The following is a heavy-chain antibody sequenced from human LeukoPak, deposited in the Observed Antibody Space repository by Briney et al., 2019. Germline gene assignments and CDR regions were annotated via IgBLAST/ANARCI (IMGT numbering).Heavy chain of an antibody. Sequence: SGTLSLTCAVSGGSISSSNWWSWVRQPPGKGLEWIGEIYHSGSTNYNPSLKSRVTISVDKSKNQFSLKLSSVTAADTAVYYCARSVYDSSGPLGYYFDYWGQGTRVTVSS. J-gene: IGHJ4*02. D-gene: IGHD3-22*01. CDR2: IYHSGST. CDR1: GGSISSSNW. V-gene: IGHV4-4*02. CDR3: ARSVYDSSGPLGYYFDY.